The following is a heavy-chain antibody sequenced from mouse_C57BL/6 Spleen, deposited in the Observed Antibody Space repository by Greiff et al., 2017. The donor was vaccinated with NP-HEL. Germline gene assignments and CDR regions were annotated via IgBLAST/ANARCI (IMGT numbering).Heavy chain of an antibody. V-gene: IGHV1-82*01. Sequence: VQLQQSGPELVKPGASVKISCKASGYAFSSSWMNWVKQRPGKGLEWIGRIYPGDGDTNYNGKFKGKATLTADKSSSTAYMQLSSLTSEDSAVYFCARKDYAMDYWGQGTSVTVSS. CDR2: IYPGDGDT. CDR1: GYAFSSSW. CDR3: ARKDYAMDY. J-gene: IGHJ4*01.